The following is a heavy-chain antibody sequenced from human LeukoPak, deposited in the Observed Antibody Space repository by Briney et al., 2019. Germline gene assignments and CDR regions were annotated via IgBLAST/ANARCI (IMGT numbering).Heavy chain of an antibody. Sequence: SLKVSCKASGGTFISYAISWVRQAPGQGLEWMGGIIPIFGTANYAQKFQGRVTITTEESTSTAYMELSSLISEDTAVYYCARDGRRHGYNYYYYYYMDVWGKGTTVTVSS. D-gene: IGHD5-24*01. CDR3: ARDGRRHGYNYYYYYYMDV. CDR2: IIPIFGTA. CDR1: GGTFISYA. V-gene: IGHV1-69*05. J-gene: IGHJ6*03.